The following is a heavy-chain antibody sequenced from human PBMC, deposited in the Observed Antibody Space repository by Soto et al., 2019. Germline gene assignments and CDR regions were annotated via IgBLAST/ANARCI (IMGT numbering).Heavy chain of an antibody. Sequence: LRLPCAASGFTFSSYWMHWVRQAPGKGLVWVSRINSDGSSTSYADSVRGRFTVSRDNSKNILYLQMDSLRPEDTAVYFCAKEGSPKVSRWDDYWGQGTLVTVSS. J-gene: IGHJ4*02. V-gene: IGHV3-74*01. D-gene: IGHD1-26*01. CDR1: GFTFSSYW. CDR3: AKEGSPKVSRWDDY. CDR2: INSDGSST.